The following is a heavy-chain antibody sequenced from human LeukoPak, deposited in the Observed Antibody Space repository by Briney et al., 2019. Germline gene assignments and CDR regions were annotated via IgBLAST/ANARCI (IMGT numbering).Heavy chain of an antibody. CDR2: IFYSGST. CDR1: GGSISGYY. J-gene: IGHJ4*02. CDR3: ARLHYDSSGFYYVDY. D-gene: IGHD3-22*01. Sequence: SETLSLTCTVSGGSISGYYWSWIRQPPGKGLEWIGYIFYSGSTNNNPSLKSRVTISVDMSKNQFSLKLSSVTAADTAVYYCARLHYDSSGFYYVDYWGQGTLVTVSP. V-gene: IGHV4-59*12.